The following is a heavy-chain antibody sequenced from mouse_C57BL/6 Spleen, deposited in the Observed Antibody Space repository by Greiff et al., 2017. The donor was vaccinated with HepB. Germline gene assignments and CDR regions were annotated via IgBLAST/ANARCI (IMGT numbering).Heavy chain of an antibody. CDR1: GYTFTDYE. CDR2: IDPETGGT. CDR3: TNYYGRKGFDY. D-gene: IGHD1-1*01. Sequence: VQLQQSGAELVRPGASVTLSCKASGYTFTDYEMHWVKQTPVHGLEWIGAIDPETGGTAYNQKFKGKAILTADKSSSTAYMELRSLTSEDSAVYYCTNYYGRKGFDYWGQGTTLTVSS. V-gene: IGHV1-15*01. J-gene: IGHJ2*01.